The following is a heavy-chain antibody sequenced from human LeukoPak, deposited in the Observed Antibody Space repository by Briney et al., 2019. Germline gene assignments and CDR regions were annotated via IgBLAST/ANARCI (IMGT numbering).Heavy chain of an antibody. D-gene: IGHD3-10*01. CDR1: GFTFSSYG. CDR3: AKDRGIISDY. Sequence: GGSLRLSCAASGFTFSSYGMSWVRQAPGKGLEWVSAISGSGGSTYYADSVKGRSTISRDNSKNTLYLQMNSLRAEDTAVYYCAKDRGIISDYWGQGTLVTVSS. CDR2: ISGSGGST. J-gene: IGHJ4*02. V-gene: IGHV3-23*01.